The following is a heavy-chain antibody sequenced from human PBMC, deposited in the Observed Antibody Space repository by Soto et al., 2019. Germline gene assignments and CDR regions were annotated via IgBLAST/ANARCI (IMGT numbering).Heavy chain of an antibody. Sequence: QVQLVQSGAEVKRPGSSVKVSYKASGDTFSFYSINWVRQAPGLGLEWMGRVNPILSMSNYARRFQGRVTMTADKSTSTAYMELSGLRSEDTAMYYCATSYGSGYRAFDYWGQGALVTVSS. D-gene: IGHD3-10*01. V-gene: IGHV1-69*04. J-gene: IGHJ4*02. CDR2: VNPILSMS. CDR1: GDTFSFYS. CDR3: ATSYGSGYRAFDY.